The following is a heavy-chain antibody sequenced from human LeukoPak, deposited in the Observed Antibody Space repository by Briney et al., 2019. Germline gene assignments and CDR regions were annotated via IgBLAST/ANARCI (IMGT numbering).Heavy chain of an antibody. Sequence: GGSLRLSCAASGFTFSSYGMSWVRQAPGKGLEWVSAISGSGGSTYYADSVKGRFTISRDNSKNTLYLQMNSLRAEDTAVYYCAKQYYYDSSGYSPLRYWGQGTLVTVSS. CDR2: ISGSGGST. J-gene: IGHJ4*02. D-gene: IGHD3-22*01. CDR3: AKQYYYDSSGYSPLRY. V-gene: IGHV3-23*01. CDR1: GFTFSSYG.